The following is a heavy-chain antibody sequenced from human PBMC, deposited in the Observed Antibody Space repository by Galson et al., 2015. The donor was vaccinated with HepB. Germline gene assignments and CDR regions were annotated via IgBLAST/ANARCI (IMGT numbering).Heavy chain of an antibody. V-gene: IGHV3-64*02. CDR2: ISSNGGST. CDR1: GFTFSSYA. CDR3: ARRGKAGSYDY. Sequence: SLRLSCAASGFTFSSYAMHWVRQAPGKGLEYVSAISSNGGSTYYADSVKGRFTISRDNSKNTLYLQMGSLRAEDMAVYYCARRGKAGSYDYWGQGTLVTVSS. J-gene: IGHJ4*02. D-gene: IGHD1-26*01.